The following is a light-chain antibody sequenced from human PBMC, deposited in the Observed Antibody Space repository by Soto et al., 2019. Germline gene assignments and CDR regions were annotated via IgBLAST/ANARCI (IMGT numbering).Light chain of an antibody. CDR2: GAS. J-gene: IGKJ2*01. V-gene: IGKV3-15*01. CDR1: QSVSSN. Sequence: EIVMTQSPATLSVSPGERATLSCRASQSVSSNLAWYQQKPGQAPRLLIYGASTRATGIPARFSGSGSGTDLTLTVGSLQSEDCAVYYCQQYNNGPPTFGEGTKLGIK. CDR3: QQYNNGPPT.